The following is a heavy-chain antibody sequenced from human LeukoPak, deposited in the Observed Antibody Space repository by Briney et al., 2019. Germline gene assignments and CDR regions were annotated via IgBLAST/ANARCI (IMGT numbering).Heavy chain of an antibody. J-gene: IGHJ4*02. V-gene: IGHV3-7*01. CDR3: AREGVHSSWSLFDY. D-gene: IGHD6-6*01. CDR1: GFTFSSYW. Sequence: GSLRLSCAASGFTFSSYWMSWVRQAPGKGLEWVANIKQDGSEKYYVDSVKGRFTISRDNAKNSLYLQMNSLRAEDTAVYYCAREGVHSSWSLFDYWGQGTLVTVSS. CDR2: IKQDGSEK.